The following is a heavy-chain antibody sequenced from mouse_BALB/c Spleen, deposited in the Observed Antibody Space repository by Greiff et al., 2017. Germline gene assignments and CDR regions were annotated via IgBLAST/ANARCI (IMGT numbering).Heavy chain of an antibody. CDR3: ARSDGYLYYAMDY. CDR2: ISSGGSYT. D-gene: IGHD2-3*01. CDR1: GFTFSSYG. V-gene: IGHV5-6*01. J-gene: IGHJ4*01. Sequence: EVHLVESGGDLVKPGGSLKLSCAASGFTFSSYGMSWVRQTPDKRLEWVATISSGGSYTYYPDSVKGRFTISRDNAKNTLYLQMSSLKSEDTAMYYCARSDGYLYYAMDYWGQGTSVTVSS.